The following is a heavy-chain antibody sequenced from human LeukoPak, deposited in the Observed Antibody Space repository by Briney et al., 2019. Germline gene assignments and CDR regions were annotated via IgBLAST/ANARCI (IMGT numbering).Heavy chain of an antibody. D-gene: IGHD6-13*01. Sequence: GGSLRLSCAASGFTVSSNYMSWVRQAPGKGLEWVSVIYSGGSTYYADSVKGRFTISRDNSKNTPYLQMNSLRTEDTAVYYCARDSALGGYSSSPHPFDYWGQGTLVTVSS. CDR1: GFTVSSNY. V-gene: IGHV3-66*01. CDR2: IYSGGST. J-gene: IGHJ4*02. CDR3: ARDSALGGYSSSPHPFDY.